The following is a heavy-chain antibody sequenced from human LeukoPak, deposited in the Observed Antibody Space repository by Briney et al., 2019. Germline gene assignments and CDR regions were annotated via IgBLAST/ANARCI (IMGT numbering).Heavy chain of an antibody. J-gene: IGHJ4*02. V-gene: IGHV3-11*03. CDR1: GFSFSDEY. Sequence: AGGSLRLSCAASGFSFSDEYMSWIRQAPGQGPEWISYISASGSYTSYADSVKGRFTTSGDNAKNSLHLQMNSLRAEDTAVYYCGRSRGAGPGAHFDVWGQGILVTVSS. D-gene: IGHD6-19*01. CDR3: GRSRGAGPGAHFDV. CDR2: ISASGSYT.